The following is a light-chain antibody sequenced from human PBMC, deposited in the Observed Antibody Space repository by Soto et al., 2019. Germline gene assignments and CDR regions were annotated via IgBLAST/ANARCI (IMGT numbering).Light chain of an antibody. CDR2: AAS. J-gene: IGKJ2*01. CDR3: QQYGRSSYT. V-gene: IGKV3-20*01. Sequence: EIGLTQSPGTLSLSPGERATLSCRASQSISSSDLAWYQQKPGQAPRLLIYAASSRATGIPDRFSGSGSGAAFTLTISRLEPEDFAVYYCQQYGRSSYTFGQGTQLEIK. CDR1: QSISSSD.